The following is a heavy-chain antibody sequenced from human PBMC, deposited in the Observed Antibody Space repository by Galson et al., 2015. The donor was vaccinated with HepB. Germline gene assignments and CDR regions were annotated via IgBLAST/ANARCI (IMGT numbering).Heavy chain of an antibody. CDR1: EHIFRNST. Sequence: SLRLSCAASEHIFRNSTINWVRQAPGKGLEWVASISSNSRYIYYADSLRGRFTISRDNADKSLYLQMNGLRAEDTAVYFCATSFFFITTCYVRYWGQGTLVIVSS. CDR2: ISSNSRYI. V-gene: IGHV3-21*01. D-gene: IGHD2-2*01. CDR3: ATSFFFITTCYVRY. J-gene: IGHJ1*01.